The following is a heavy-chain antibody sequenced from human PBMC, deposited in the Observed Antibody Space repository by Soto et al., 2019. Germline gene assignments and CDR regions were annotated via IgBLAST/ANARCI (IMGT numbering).Heavy chain of an antibody. Sequence: GGSLRLSCAASGFTFSSHGMLWVRQAPGKGLEWVAVISYDGSNKYYADSVKGRFTISRDNSKDTLFLQMNSLRAEDTAVYFCANDRDGYNVPFDSWGQGALVTVSS. V-gene: IGHV3-30*18. J-gene: IGHJ4*02. CDR2: ISYDGSNK. CDR3: ANDRDGYNVPFDS. D-gene: IGHD1-1*01. CDR1: GFTFSSHG.